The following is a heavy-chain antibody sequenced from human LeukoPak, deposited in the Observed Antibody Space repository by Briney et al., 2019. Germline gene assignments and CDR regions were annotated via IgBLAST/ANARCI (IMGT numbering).Heavy chain of an antibody. D-gene: IGHD6-19*01. J-gene: IGHJ4*02. CDR2: IIPIFGTA. Sequence: GASVKVSCKASGGAFSSYAISWVRQAPGQGLEWMGGIIPIFGTANYAQKFQGRVTITADESTSTAYMELSSLRSEDTAVYYCARDSSGMYSSGSGYWGQGTLVTVSS. CDR1: GGAFSSYA. V-gene: IGHV1-69*13. CDR3: ARDSSGMYSSGSGY.